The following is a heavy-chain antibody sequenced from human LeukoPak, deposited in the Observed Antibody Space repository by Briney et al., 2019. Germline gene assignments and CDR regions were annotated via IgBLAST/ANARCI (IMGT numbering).Heavy chain of an antibody. CDR2: IYYSGST. CDR1: GGSIRSYY. V-gene: IGHV4-59*01. J-gene: IGHJ4*02. D-gene: IGHD4-17*01. Sequence: LETLSLTCTVSGGSIRSYYWGWIRQPPGKGLEWIGYIYYSGSTNYNPSLKSRVSISVDTSKNQFSLKLSSVTAADTAVYYCARTGSTVTMLYPFDHWGQGTLVTVSS. CDR3: ARTGSTVTMLYPFDH.